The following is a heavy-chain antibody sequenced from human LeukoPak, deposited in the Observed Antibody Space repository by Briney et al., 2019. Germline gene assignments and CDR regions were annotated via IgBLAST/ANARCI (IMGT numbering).Heavy chain of an antibody. V-gene: IGHV3-64*01. CDR1: GFTVSSNY. CDR3: ARAAVPYYYYAMDV. D-gene: IGHD6-19*01. Sequence: PGGSLRLSCAASGFTVSSNYMHWVRQAPGKGLEYVSAISTNGGSTYYANSVKGRFTISRDNSKNTLYLQMGSLRAEDMAVYYCARAAVPYYYYAMDVWGQGTTVTVSS. CDR2: ISTNGGST. J-gene: IGHJ6*02.